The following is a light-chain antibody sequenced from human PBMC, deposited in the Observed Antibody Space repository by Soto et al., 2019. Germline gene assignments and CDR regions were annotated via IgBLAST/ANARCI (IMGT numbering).Light chain of an antibody. J-gene: IGKJ5*01. Sequence: ENVLKQSPATFSLSPWERATLSCRASQSVSNYLAWYQQKPRQSPRLLLYDASTRAPGIPARFSSSGAATAFTLPTSSLEPEDSSVYHCQQRSNWPSITFGQGTRLEIK. CDR2: DAS. CDR3: QQRSNWPSIT. CDR1: QSVSNY. V-gene: IGKV3-11*01.